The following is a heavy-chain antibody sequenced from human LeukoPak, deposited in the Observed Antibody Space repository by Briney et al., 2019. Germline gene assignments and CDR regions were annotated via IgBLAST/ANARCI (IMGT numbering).Heavy chain of an antibody. CDR3: TGLYGSGSYQRAHYYYYGMDV. D-gene: IGHD3-10*01. CDR1: GFTFSGSA. V-gene: IGHV3-73*01. Sequence: GGSLKLSCAASGFTFSGSAMHWVRQASGQGLEWVGRIRSKANSYATAYAASVKGRFTISRDDSKNTAYLQMNSLKTEDTAVYYCTGLYGSGSYQRAHYYYYGMDVWGQGTTVTVSS. CDR2: IRSKANSYAT. J-gene: IGHJ6*02.